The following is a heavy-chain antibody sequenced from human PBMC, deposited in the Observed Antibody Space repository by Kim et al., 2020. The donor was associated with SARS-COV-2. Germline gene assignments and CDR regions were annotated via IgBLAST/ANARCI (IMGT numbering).Heavy chain of an antibody. V-gene: IGHV3-7*01. D-gene: IGHD5-12*01. Sequence: GGSPRLSCAASGFTFSTYWMTWVRQAPGKGLEWVANIKQDGSEKYYVDSVQGRFTISRDNAKNSVYLQMNSLRAEDTAVYYCAREVRGYSGYDMGVYDYWGQGTLVTVSS. CDR2: IKQDGSEK. CDR1: GFTFSTYW. J-gene: IGHJ4*02. CDR3: AREVRGYSGYDMGVYDY.